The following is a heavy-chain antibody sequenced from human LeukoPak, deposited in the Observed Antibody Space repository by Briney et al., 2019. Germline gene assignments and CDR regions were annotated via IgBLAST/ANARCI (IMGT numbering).Heavy chain of an antibody. Sequence: GASVKVSCKASGYTFTDYYMHWVRQAPGQGLEWMGWINPKSGGTSYAQKFQGTVTMTRDTSITTAYMNLSRLRSDDTAVYYCARVAEATTVVSPDYFHYWGQGTLVTVSS. D-gene: IGHD4-23*01. CDR1: GYTFTDYY. J-gene: IGHJ4*02. CDR2: INPKSGGT. CDR3: ARVAEATTVVSPDYFHY. V-gene: IGHV1-2*02.